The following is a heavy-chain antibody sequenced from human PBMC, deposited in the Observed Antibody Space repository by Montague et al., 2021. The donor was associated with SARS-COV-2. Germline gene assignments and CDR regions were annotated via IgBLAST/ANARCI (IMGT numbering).Heavy chain of an antibody. CDR1: GGSSSGYY. J-gene: IGHJ5*02. D-gene: IGHD2-21*02. CDR2: INHSGST. V-gene: IGHV4-34*01. Sequence: SETLSLTCAVYGGSSSGYYWSWIRQPPGKGLELIWEINHSGSTNYNPSLKSRSTISVDTSKNQFSLKLSSVTAADTAVYYCARRSRVVTAIWALRTSLSSWFDPWGQGTLVTVSS. CDR3: ARRSRVVTAIWALRTSLSSWFDP.